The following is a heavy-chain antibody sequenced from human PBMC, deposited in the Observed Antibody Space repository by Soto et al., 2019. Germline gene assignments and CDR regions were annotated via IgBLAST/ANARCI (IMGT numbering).Heavy chain of an antibody. J-gene: IGHJ5*02. D-gene: IGHD3-10*01. V-gene: IGHV2-5*01. CDR2: IYWNDEK. Sequence: ESCPTLVNPTQTLTLTCRFSGFSLTTGVGVGWIRQPPGKALEWLAIIYWNDEKLYNPSLKTRLTITKDTSKNQVVLTVTDMDPVDTATYYCAHRVNMARGPYNYFGPWGQGTLVTVSS. CDR3: AHRVNMARGPYNYFGP. CDR1: GFSLTTGVG.